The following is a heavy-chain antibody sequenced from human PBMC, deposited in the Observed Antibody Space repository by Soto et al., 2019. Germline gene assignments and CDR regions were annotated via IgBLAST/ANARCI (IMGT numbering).Heavy chain of an antibody. D-gene: IGHD3-3*01. CDR1: GFTFSNAW. V-gene: IGHV3-15*07. CDR3: TTDSGFWSGYYSVRYFDY. CDR2: IKSKTDGGTT. J-gene: IGHJ4*02. Sequence: GGSLRLSCAASGFTFSNAWMNWVRQAPGKGLEWVGRIKSKTDGGTTDYAAPVKGRFTISRDDSKNTLYLQMNSLKTEDTAVYYCTTDSGFWSGYYSVRYFDYWGQGTLVTVSS.